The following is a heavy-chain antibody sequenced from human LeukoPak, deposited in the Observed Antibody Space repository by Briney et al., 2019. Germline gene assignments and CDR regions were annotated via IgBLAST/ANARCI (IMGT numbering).Heavy chain of an antibody. D-gene: IGHD5-12*01. V-gene: IGHV4-59*01. CDR2: IYYSGST. J-gene: IGHJ4*02. CDR3: ARGLRTGYSGYDSRFDY. CDR1: GRSISSYY. Sequence: SETLSLTCTVSGRSISSYYWSWIRQPPGKGLEWIGYIYYSGSTNYNPSLKSRVTISVDTSKDQFSLKLSSVTAADTAVYYCARGLRTGYSGYDSRFDYWGQGTLVTVSS.